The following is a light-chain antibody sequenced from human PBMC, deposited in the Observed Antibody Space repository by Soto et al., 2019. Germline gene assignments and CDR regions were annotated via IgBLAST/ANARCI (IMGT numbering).Light chain of an antibody. CDR2: EGS. CDR3: CSYAGSGAYV. J-gene: IGLJ1*01. V-gene: IGLV2-23*01. CDR1: RSDVGSYNL. Sequence: QSALTQPASVSGSPGQSITISCTGPRSDVGSYNLVSWYQQHPGKAPKLMIYEGSKRPSGVSNRFSGSKSGNTASLTISGLQAEDEADYYCCSYAGSGAYVFGTGTKLTVL.